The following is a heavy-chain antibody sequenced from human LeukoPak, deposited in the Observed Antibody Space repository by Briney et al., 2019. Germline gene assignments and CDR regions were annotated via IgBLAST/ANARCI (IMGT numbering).Heavy chain of an antibody. Sequence: NPGGSLRLSCAASGFTFSAHYMSWIRQAPGKGLEWISYISGTSIYTDYADSVKGRCTISRDTAKNSLYLQMNSLRAEDTAVYYCARDLGLASSWSSGGAFDIWGQGTMVTVSS. CDR3: ARDLGLASSWSSGGAFDI. CDR1: GFTFSAHY. CDR2: ISGTSIYT. D-gene: IGHD6-13*01. V-gene: IGHV3-11*05. J-gene: IGHJ3*02.